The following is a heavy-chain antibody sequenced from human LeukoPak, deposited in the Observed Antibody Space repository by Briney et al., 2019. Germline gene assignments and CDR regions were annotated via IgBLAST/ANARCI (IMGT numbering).Heavy chain of an antibody. Sequence: PSETLSLTCAVYGGSFSGYYWSWIRQPPGKGLEWIGEINHSGSTNYNPSLKSRVTISVDTSKNQFSLKLSSVTAADTAVYYCARGSRRPPPLRSGYCSSTSCYNWFDPWGQGTLVTVSS. V-gene: IGHV4-34*01. CDR2: INHSGST. CDR3: ARGSRRPPPLRSGYCSSTSCYNWFDP. CDR1: GGSFSGYY. J-gene: IGHJ5*02. D-gene: IGHD2-2*01.